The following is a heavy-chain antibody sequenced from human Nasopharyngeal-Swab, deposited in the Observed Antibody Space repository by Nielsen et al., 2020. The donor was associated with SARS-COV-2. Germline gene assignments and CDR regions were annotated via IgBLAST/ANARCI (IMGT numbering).Heavy chain of an antibody. Sequence: GGSLRLSCVASGFTFSSYNMNWVRQAPGKGLEWVAVISYDGSNKYYADSVKGRFTISRDNSKNTLYLQMNSLRAEDTAVYYCAKAWLPTYWGQGTLVTVSS. D-gene: IGHD5-24*01. CDR2: ISYDGSNK. CDR3: AKAWLPTY. V-gene: IGHV3-30*18. J-gene: IGHJ4*02. CDR1: GFTFSSYN.